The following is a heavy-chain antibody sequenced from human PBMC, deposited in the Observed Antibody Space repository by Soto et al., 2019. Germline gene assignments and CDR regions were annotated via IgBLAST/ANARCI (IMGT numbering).Heavy chain of an antibody. CDR1: GFSFNTYG. CDR2: ISYDGSNQ. Sequence: GGSLRLSCAASGFSFNTYGMYWVRQAPGKGLEWVAAISYDGSNQYHADSVKGRFTISRDNSKSTLYLQMNSLRVEDTAVYYCAKDIVKYTYGSCDYWGQGALVTVSS. V-gene: IGHV3-30*18. D-gene: IGHD5-18*01. J-gene: IGHJ4*02. CDR3: AKDIVKYTYGSCDY.